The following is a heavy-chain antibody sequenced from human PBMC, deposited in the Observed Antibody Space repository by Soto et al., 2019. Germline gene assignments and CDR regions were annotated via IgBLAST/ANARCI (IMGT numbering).Heavy chain of an antibody. CDR3: ASIVVVVAATGNPTRWFDP. J-gene: IGHJ5*02. CDR2: INHSGST. V-gene: IGHV4-39*07. Sequence: KPSETLSLTCTVSGDSISSGDYYWSWIRQPPGKGLEWIGEINHSGSTNYNPSLKSRVTISVDTSKNQFSLKLSSVTAADTAVYYCASIVVVVAATGNPTRWFDPWGQGTLVTVSS. CDR1: GDSISSGDYY. D-gene: IGHD2-15*01.